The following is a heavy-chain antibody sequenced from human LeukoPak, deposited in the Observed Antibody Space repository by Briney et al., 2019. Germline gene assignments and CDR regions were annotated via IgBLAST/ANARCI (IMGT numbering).Heavy chain of an antibody. J-gene: IGHJ4*02. V-gene: IGHV3-30*02. CDR1: GFTFSSYA. CDR2: IRSDGRNK. Sequence: PGGSLRLSCAASGFTFSSYAMQWVRQSPGKGLEWVAFIRSDGRNKYYADSVKGRFTISRDNSKNMLYLQMNSLRDEDTTVYYCAKDSDGYGDYWGQGTLVTVSS. CDR3: AKDSDGYGDY. D-gene: IGHD2-21*02.